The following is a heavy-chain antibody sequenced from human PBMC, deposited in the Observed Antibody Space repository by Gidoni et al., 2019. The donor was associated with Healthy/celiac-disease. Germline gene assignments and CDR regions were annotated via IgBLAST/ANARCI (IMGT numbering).Heavy chain of an antibody. CDR1: GFTFSSYS. CDR3: ARNFYSSGWYDDAFDI. CDR2: ISSSSSTI. J-gene: IGHJ3*02. V-gene: IGHV3-48*01. D-gene: IGHD6-19*01. Sequence: EVQLVESGGGLVQPGGSLRLSCAASGFTFSSYSMNWVRQAPGKGLEWVSYISSSSSTIYYADSVKGRFTISRDNAKNSLYLQMNSLRAEDTAVYYCARNFYSSGWYDDAFDIWGQGTMVTVSS.